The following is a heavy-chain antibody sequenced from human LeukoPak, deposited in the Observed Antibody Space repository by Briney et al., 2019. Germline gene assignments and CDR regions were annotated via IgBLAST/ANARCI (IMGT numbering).Heavy chain of an antibody. CDR3: AKEYFPADQYYYYNMDV. Sequence: GGSLRLSCAASGFTFSSYGMHWVRQAPGKGLEWVAVISYDGSNKYSADSVKGRFTISRDNSKNTPYLQMNSLRAEDTAVYYCAKEYFPADQYYYYNMDVWGQGTTVTVSS. D-gene: IGHD2-8*01. CDR1: GFTFSSYG. CDR2: ISYDGSNK. V-gene: IGHV3-30*18. J-gene: IGHJ6*02.